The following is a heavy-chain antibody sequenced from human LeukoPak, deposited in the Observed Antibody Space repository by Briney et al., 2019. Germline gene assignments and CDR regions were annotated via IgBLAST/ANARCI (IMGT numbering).Heavy chain of an antibody. CDR1: GGSISSGSYY. CDR3: ARDPITMVRVVWYYGMDV. Sequence: SETLSLTCTVSGGSISSGSYYWSWIRQPAGKGLEWIGRIYTSGSTNYNPSLKSRVTISVDTSKNQFSLKLSSVTAADTAVYYCARDPITMVRVVWYYGMDVWGQGTTVTVSS. D-gene: IGHD3-10*01. V-gene: IGHV4-61*02. J-gene: IGHJ6*02. CDR2: IYTSGST.